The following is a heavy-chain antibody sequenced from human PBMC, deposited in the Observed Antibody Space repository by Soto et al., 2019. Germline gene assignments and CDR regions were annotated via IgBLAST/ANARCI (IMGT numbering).Heavy chain of an antibody. CDR2: IIPFTATA. CDR3: ARSQGSSTSLEIYYYYYYGMDV. D-gene: IGHD2-2*01. V-gene: IGHV1-69*01. Sequence: QVQLVQSGAEVKKPGSSVKVSCKASGGTFGSYAISWVRQAPGQGLEWMGGIIPFTATANYAQKFQGRVTITADESTSTASMQLSSLRSEDTAVYYCARSQGSSTSLEIYYYYYYGMDVWGQGTTVTVSS. J-gene: IGHJ6*02. CDR1: GGTFGSYA.